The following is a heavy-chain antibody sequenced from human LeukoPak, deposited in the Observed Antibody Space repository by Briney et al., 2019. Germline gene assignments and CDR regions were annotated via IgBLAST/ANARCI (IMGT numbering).Heavy chain of an antibody. D-gene: IGHD3-9*01. CDR1: GYSFTSYW. CDR3: ARRGRTRYFDWLSTLYFDY. J-gene: IGHJ4*02. Sequence: GESLKISCKGSGYSFTSYWIGWVRQMPGKGLEWMGIIYPGDSDTRYSPSFQGQVTISADKSISTAYLQWSSLKASDTAMYYCARRGRTRYFDWLSTLYFDYWGQGTLVTVSS. CDR2: IYPGDSDT. V-gene: IGHV5-51*01.